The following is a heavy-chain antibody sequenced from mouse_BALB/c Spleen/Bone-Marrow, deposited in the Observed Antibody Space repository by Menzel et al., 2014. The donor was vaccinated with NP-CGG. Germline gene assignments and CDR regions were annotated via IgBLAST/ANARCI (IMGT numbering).Heavy chain of an antibody. V-gene: IGHV3-2*02. Sequence: DVKLQESGPGLVKPSQSLSLTCTVTGYSVTSAYAWNWIRQFPGNNLEWMGYISSSGLTSYNPSLKGRISIARDTSKNLSSLQQNSVTSEDTATYYCARSGNFFDLWGQDTTLTVSS. D-gene: IGHD2-1*01. CDR1: GYSVTSAYA. CDR3: ARSGNFFDL. J-gene: IGHJ2*01. CDR2: ISSSGLT.